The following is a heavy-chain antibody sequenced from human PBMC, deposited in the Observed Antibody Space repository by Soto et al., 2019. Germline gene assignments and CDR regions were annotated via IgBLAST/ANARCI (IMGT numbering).Heavy chain of an antibody. CDR3: ARSVAIPSAHIDC. Sequence: AETLSLTCSVSGGSISGSYWSWIRQSPGKGLEWLGYVYYTGSTNYSPSLRSRVSISVDTSKNEFSLRLSSVTAADTAVYFCARSVAIPSAHIDCWGQGTQFTVSS. D-gene: IGHD3-3*01. CDR2: VYYTGST. J-gene: IGHJ4*02. CDR1: GGSISGSY. V-gene: IGHV4-59*01.